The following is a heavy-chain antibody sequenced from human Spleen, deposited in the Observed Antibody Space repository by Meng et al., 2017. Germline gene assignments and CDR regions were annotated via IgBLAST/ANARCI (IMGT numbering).Heavy chain of an antibody. CDR2: IKQDGSEK. CDR1: GFTFSSYW. J-gene: IGHJ4*02. V-gene: IGHV3-7*01. D-gene: IGHD3-22*01. CDR3: ARDASSGRYAAYYFDY. Sequence: GSLRLSCAASGFTFSSYWMNWVRQAPGKGLEWVASIKQDGSEKYYVDSVKGRFTISRDNAKNSLSLQMSSLRDEDTAVYYCARDASSGRYAAYYFDYWGQGTLVTVSS.